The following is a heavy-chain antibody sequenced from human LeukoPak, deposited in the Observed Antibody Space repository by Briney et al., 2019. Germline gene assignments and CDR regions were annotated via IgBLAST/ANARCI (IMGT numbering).Heavy chain of an antibody. CDR1: GITFRSSN. CDR2: IRFDGSTK. CDR3: AQPDF. Sequence: QSGGSRRLSCVASGITFRSSNMHWVRQAPGKGLEWLAFIRFDGSTKYYADSVKGRFTVSRDNSKSTLYLQMNSLRAEDAAVYYCAQPDFWGQGTLVTVSS. J-gene: IGHJ4*02. V-gene: IGHV3-30*02.